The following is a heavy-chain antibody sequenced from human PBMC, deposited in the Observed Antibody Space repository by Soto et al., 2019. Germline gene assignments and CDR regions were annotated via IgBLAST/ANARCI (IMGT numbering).Heavy chain of an antibody. V-gene: IGHV4-59*08. CDR1: GGSISSYY. Sequence: QVQLQESGPGLVKPSETLSLTCTVSGGSISSYYWSWIRQPPGKGLEWIGYIYYSGSTNYNPSLKRRVTISVDTSKNQFSLKLSSVTAADTAVYYCARSVTSWYSYFDYWGQGTLVTVSS. CDR3: ARSVTSWYSYFDY. CDR2: IYYSGST. J-gene: IGHJ4*02. D-gene: IGHD6-13*01.